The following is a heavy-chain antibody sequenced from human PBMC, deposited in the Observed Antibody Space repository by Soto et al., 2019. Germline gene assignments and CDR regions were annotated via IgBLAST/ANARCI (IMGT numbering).Heavy chain of an antibody. CDR1: GFTVSNNH. CDR2: VHGGGST. Sequence: VQLVESGGGLIQTGGSLRLSCAASGFTVSNNHMTWVRQAAGKGLELVSFVHGGGSTSYADSVKGRFTISRDNSKNNLYPQMDSLRAEDTAIYYCAGRLTTAASLDYWGRGTLVTVSS. V-gene: IGHV3-53*01. CDR3: AGRLTTAASLDY. J-gene: IGHJ4*02. D-gene: IGHD3-16*01.